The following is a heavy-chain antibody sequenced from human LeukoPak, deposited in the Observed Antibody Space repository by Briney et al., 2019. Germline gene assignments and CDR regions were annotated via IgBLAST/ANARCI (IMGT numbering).Heavy chain of an antibody. CDR3: ARGLPGHTSSMGY. J-gene: IGHJ4*02. CDR2: ISGSGDNT. Sequence: GGSLRLSCAASGFTFSNYAMSWVRQAPGKGLEWVSAISGSGDNTYYADSVKGRFTISRDNAKNTLYLQMNSLRAEDTAVYYCARGLPGHTSSMGYWGQGILVTVSS. V-gene: IGHV3-23*01. D-gene: IGHD6-6*01. CDR1: GFTFSNYA.